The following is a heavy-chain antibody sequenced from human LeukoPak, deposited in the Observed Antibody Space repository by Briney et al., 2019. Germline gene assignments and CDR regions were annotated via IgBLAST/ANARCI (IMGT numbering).Heavy chain of an antibody. V-gene: IGHV3-7*03. CDR3: ANLGKYCSGFSCYK. CDR2: INQDGGEK. D-gene: IGHD2-2*02. J-gene: IGHJ4*02. Sequence: GGSLRLSCAASGFTFSSYWMSWVRQAPGKGLEWVANINQDGGEKYYVDSVKGRFTISRDNAKNSLYLQMNSLRAEDTAVYYCANLGKYCSGFSCYKWGQGTLVTVSS. CDR1: GFTFSSYW.